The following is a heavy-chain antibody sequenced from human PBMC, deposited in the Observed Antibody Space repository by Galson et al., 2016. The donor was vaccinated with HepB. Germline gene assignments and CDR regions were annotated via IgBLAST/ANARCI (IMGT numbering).Heavy chain of an antibody. J-gene: IGHJ6*02. V-gene: IGHV3-7*03. CDR1: GFTFSDYW. CDR3: VRDSRVVSSPDGWSFSHYYGLDV. Sequence: SLRLSCAASGFTFSDYWMTWVRQAPGKGLEWVASIKQVGSEKYYLDSVKGRFTISRDDAKDSLYLQMNSLRAEDMAVYHCVRDSRVVSSPDGWSFSHYYGLDVWGQGTTVTVSS. CDR2: IKQVGSEK. D-gene: IGHD6-19*01.